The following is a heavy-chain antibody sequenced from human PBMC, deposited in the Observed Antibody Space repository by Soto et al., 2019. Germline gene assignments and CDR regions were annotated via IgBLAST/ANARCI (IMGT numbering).Heavy chain of an antibody. CDR1: GFTFSSYG. D-gene: IGHD6-13*01. CDR2: ISYDGSNK. Sequence: QVQLVESGGGVVQPGRSLRLSCAASGFTFSSYGMHWVRQAPGKGLEWVAVISYDGSNKYYANSVKGRFTISRDNSKNTLYLQMNSLRVEDTAVYYCAKDLMVRSSSSAYWGQGTLVTVSS. V-gene: IGHV3-30*18. J-gene: IGHJ4*02. CDR3: AKDLMVRSSSSAY.